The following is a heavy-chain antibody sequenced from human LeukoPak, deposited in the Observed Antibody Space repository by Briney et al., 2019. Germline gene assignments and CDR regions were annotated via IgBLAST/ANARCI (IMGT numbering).Heavy chain of an antibody. CDR3: ARVRSYYDSSGYYDY. V-gene: IGHV1-2*02. CDR2: INPNSGGT. CDR1: GYTFTGYY. Sequence: ASVKVSCKASGYTFTGYYMHWVRQAPGQGLEWMGWINPNSGGTNYAQKFQGRVTMTRDTSISTAYVELSRLRSDDTAVYYCARVRSYYDSSGYYDYWGQGTLVTVSS. J-gene: IGHJ4*02. D-gene: IGHD3-22*01.